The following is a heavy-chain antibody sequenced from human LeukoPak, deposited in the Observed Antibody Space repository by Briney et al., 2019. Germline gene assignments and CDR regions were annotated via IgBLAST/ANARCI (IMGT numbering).Heavy chain of an antibody. D-gene: IGHD3-16*01. J-gene: IGHJ4*02. CDR2: INPNSGDT. V-gene: IGHV1-2*02. Sequence: ASVKVSCKASGYTFTGYYIHWVRQAPGQGLEWMGWINPNSGDTNYAQKFQGRVTMTRDTSISTAYMELSSLGSDDTAAYYCARDRLRFHDYWGQGTLVTVSS. CDR1: GYTFTGYY. CDR3: ARDRLRFHDY.